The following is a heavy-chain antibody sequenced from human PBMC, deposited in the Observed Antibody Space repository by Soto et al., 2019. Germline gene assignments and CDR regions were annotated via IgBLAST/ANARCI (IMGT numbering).Heavy chain of an antibody. Sequence: QVQLVESGGGVVQPGRSLRLSCAASGFTFSSYGMHWVRQAPGKGLEWVAVISYDGSNKYYADSVKGRFTISRDNSKNTLYLQMNSLRAEDTAVYYCAKLWEPLPEEGDYCGMDVWGQGTTVTVSS. D-gene: IGHD1-26*01. CDR3: AKLWEPLPEEGDYCGMDV. CDR1: GFTFSSYG. J-gene: IGHJ6*02. V-gene: IGHV3-30*18. CDR2: ISYDGSNK.